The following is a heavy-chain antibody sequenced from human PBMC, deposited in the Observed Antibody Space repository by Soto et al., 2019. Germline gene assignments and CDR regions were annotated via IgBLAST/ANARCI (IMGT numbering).Heavy chain of an antibody. Sequence: QVQLVQSGAEVKQPGASVKVSCKASGYTFTSYGISWVRQAPGQGLEWMGWISAYNGNTNYAQKLQGRVTMTTDTSTSTAYMELRSLRSDDTAVYYCARPGTELWFGELLGNQYYFDYWGQGTLVTVSS. V-gene: IGHV1-18*01. J-gene: IGHJ4*02. D-gene: IGHD3-10*01. CDR1: GYTFTSYG. CDR3: ARPGTELWFGELLGNQYYFDY. CDR2: ISAYNGNT.